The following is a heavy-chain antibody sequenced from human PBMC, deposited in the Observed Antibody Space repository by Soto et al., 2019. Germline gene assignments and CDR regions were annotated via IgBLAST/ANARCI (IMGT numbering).Heavy chain of an antibody. CDR3: AEGLAAASPKYYYYYYGMDV. Sequence: GTSVKVSCKASGGTFSSYAISWVRQAPGQGLEWMGGIIPIFGTANYAQKLQGRVTITADESTSTAYMELSSLRSEDTAVYYCAEGLAAASPKYYYYYYGMDVWGQGTTVTVSS. CDR1: GGTFSSYA. D-gene: IGHD6-13*01. J-gene: IGHJ6*02. CDR2: IIPIFGTA. V-gene: IGHV1-69*13.